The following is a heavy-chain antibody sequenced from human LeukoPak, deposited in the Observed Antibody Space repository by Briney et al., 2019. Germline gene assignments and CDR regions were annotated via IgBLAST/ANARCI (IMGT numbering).Heavy chain of an antibody. CDR2: INHSGST. CDR3: GVVAATPRSYGMDV. V-gene: IGHV4-34*03. J-gene: IGHJ6*02. D-gene: IGHD2-15*01. CDR1: GGSFSGYY. Sequence: SETLSLTCAVYGGSFSGYYWSWIRQPPGKGLEWIGEINHSGSTNYNPSLKSRVTISVDTSKNQFSLKLSSVTAADTAVYYCGVVAATPRSYGMDVWGQGTTVTVSS.